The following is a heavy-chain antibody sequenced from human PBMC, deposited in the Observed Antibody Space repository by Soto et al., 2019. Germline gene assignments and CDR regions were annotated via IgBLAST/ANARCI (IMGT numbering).Heavy chain of an antibody. CDR2: ICPGDSDT. Sequence: PGESLKISCKGSGYSFTSYWIGWVRQMPGKGLEWMGIICPGDSDTRYSPSFQGQVTISADKSISTAYLQWSSLKASDTAMYYCARHTTHSSSWYSLGAFDIWGQGTMVTVSS. J-gene: IGHJ3*02. V-gene: IGHV5-51*01. D-gene: IGHD6-13*01. CDR3: ARHTTHSSSWYSLGAFDI. CDR1: GYSFTSYW.